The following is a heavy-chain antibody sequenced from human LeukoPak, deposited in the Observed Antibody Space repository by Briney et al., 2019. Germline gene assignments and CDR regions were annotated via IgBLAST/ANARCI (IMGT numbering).Heavy chain of an antibody. CDR3: ARDLGYCSSTSCSDYYYYMDV. CDR1: GGSISSYY. J-gene: IGHJ6*03. CDR2: IYYSGST. Sequence: SETLSLTCTVSGGSISSYYWSWIRQPPGKGLEWIGYIYYSGSTNYNPSLKSRVTMSVDTSENQFSLKLSSVTAADTAVYYCARDLGYCSSTSCSDYYYYMDVWGKGTTVTISS. D-gene: IGHD2-2*01. V-gene: IGHV4-59*12.